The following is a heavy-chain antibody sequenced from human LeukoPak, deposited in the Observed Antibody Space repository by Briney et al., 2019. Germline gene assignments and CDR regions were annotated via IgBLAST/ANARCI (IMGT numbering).Heavy chain of an antibody. Sequence: IINPSGGSTSYAQKFQGRVTMTRDTSTSTVYMELSSLRSEDTAVYYCARVERIVGATHFDYWGQGTLVTVSS. J-gene: IGHJ4*02. CDR3: ARVERIVGATHFDY. D-gene: IGHD1-26*01. V-gene: IGHV1-46*01. CDR2: INPSGGST.